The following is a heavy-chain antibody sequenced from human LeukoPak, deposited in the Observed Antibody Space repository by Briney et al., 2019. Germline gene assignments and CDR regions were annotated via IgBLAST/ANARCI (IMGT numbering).Heavy chain of an antibody. Sequence: ASVKVSCKASGYTFTSYDINWVRQATGQGLEWMGWMNPNSGNTGYVQKFQGRVTITRNTSISTAYMELSSLRSEDTAVYYCARGRMGAKGDFDYWGQGTLVTVSS. J-gene: IGHJ4*02. CDR1: GYTFTSYD. CDR3: ARGRMGAKGDFDY. CDR2: MNPNSGNT. V-gene: IGHV1-8*03. D-gene: IGHD1-26*01.